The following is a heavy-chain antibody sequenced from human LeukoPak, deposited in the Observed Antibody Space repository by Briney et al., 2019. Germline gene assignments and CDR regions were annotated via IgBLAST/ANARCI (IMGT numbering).Heavy chain of an antibody. Sequence: SETLSLTCTVSGGSISHYYWSWIRQPPGKGLEWIGYIYYSGSTNYNPSLKSRVTISVDTSKNQFSLKLSSVTAADTAVYYCARGIAVAGTYYYYYGMDVWGQGTTVTVSS. CDR3: ARGIAVAGTYYYYYGMDV. V-gene: IGHV4-59*08. J-gene: IGHJ6*02. CDR1: GGSISHYY. D-gene: IGHD6-19*01. CDR2: IYYSGST.